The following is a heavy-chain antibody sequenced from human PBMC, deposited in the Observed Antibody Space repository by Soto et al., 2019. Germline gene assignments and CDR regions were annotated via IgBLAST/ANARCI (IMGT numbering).Heavy chain of an antibody. Sequence: SGPPLVNPTQTLMLICTFSGFSLSPSGVGVGWIRQPPGKALEWLALIYRDDDKRYSPSLKSRLAIFKDTSKNQVVLTVINMDPVNTDTYFCDHRVTGSDTGWDTEIFDYWGQGTLVTVSS. D-gene: IGHD6-19*01. V-gene: IGHV2-5*02. CDR3: DHRVTGSDTGWDTEIFDY. J-gene: IGHJ4*02. CDR2: IYRDDDK. CDR1: GFSLSPSGVG.